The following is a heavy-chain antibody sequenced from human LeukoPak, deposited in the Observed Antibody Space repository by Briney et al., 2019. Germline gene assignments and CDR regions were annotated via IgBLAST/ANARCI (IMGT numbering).Heavy chain of an antibody. CDR3: ARYLDSYGRSYWYFDL. V-gene: IGHV3-7*01. CDR1: GFTFSSYW. J-gene: IGHJ2*01. CDR2: IKQDGSEK. D-gene: IGHD5-18*01. Sequence: PGGSLRLSCAASGFTFSSYWMSCVRQAPVKGLEWVANIKQDGSEKYYVDSVKGRFTISRDNAKNSLYLQMNSLRAEDTAVYYCARYLDSYGRSYWYFDLWGRGTLVTVSS.